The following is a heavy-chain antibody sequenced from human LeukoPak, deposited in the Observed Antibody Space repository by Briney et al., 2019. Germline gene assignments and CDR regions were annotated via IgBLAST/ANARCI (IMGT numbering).Heavy chain of an antibody. CDR1: GGSISSYY. J-gene: IGHJ3*02. D-gene: IGHD2-2*02. CDR2: IYYSGST. V-gene: IGHV4-59*01. CDR3: AREYCSSTSCYTYAFDI. Sequence: KASETLSLTCTVSGGSISSYYWSWIRQPPGKGLEWIGYIYYSGSTNYNPSLKSRVTISVDTSKNQFSLKLSSVTAADTAVYYCAREYCSSTSCYTYAFDIWGQGTMVTVSS.